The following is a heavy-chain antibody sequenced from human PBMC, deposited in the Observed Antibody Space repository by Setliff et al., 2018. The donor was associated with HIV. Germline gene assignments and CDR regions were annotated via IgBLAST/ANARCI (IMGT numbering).Heavy chain of an antibody. J-gene: IGHJ4*02. D-gene: IGHD6-19*01. CDR1: GYTLSTYG. CDR2: ISAHSGYA. Sequence: VASVKVSCKASGYTLSTYGISWVRQAPGQGLEWMGWISAHSGYAKSAQKFQGRVTMDTDTSTNTAYMELKSLRSDDTAVYYCARDPQDTGGWYIYYFDYWGQGTLVTVSS. V-gene: IGHV1-18*01. CDR3: ARDPQDTGGWYIYYFDY.